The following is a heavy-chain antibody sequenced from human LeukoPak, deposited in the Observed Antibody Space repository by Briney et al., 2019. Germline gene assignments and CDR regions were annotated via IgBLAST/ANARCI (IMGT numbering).Heavy chain of an antibody. CDR2: VKYDGSTT. Sequence: PGGSLRLSCAASGFTFSAYWMHWVRQAPGKGLVWVSRVKYDGSTTTYADSVKGAFTISRDNAKNILYMQMNSLRVEDTAVYYCARDLDWLLFDYWGQGTLVTVSS. D-gene: IGHD3-9*01. CDR3: ARDLDWLLFDY. V-gene: IGHV3-74*01. CDR1: GFTFSAYW. J-gene: IGHJ4*02.